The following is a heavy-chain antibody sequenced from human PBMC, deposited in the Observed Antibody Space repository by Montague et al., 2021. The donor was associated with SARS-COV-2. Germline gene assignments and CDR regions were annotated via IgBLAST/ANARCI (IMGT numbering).Heavy chain of an antibody. CDR3: AGEMATVVNYYYYGMDV. J-gene: IGHJ6*02. CDR2: IYYSGST. D-gene: IGHD5-24*01. Sequence: SETLSLTCTVSGGSISSSSYYWGWIRQPPGKGLEWFGSIYYSGSTYYNPSLKSRVTISVDTSKNQFSLKLSSVTAADTAVYYCAGEMATVVNYYYYGMDVWGQGTTVTVSS. V-gene: IGHV4-39*02. CDR1: GGSISSSSYY.